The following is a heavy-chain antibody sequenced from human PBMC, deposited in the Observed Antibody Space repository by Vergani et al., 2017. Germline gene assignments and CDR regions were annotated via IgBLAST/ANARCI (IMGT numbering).Heavy chain of an antibody. CDR1: GYTFTSYG. CDR2: ISAYNGNT. Sequence: QVQLVQSGAEVKKPGASVKVSCKASGYTFTSYGISWVRQAPGQGLEWMGWISAYNGNTNNAQKLQCRVTMTTDTSTSTAYMELRSLRSDGTAVYYCAIDMEGYYGDSPGRDYWGQGTLVTVSS. V-gene: IGHV1-18*04. J-gene: IGHJ4*02. CDR3: AIDMEGYYGDSPGRDY. D-gene: IGHD4-17*01.